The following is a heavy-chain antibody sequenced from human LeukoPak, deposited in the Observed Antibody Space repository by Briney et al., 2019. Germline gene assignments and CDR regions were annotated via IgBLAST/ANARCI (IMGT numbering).Heavy chain of an antibody. CDR3: ARVGGSYSSGWYRWFDP. Sequence: ASVKVSCKASGYTFTSYGISWVRQAPGQGLEWMGWISAYNGNTNYAQKLQGRVTMTTDTSTSTAYMELRSLRSDDTAVYYCARVGGSYSSGWYRWFDPGGQGTLVTVSS. J-gene: IGHJ5*02. D-gene: IGHD6-19*01. V-gene: IGHV1-18*01. CDR1: GYTFTSYG. CDR2: ISAYNGNT.